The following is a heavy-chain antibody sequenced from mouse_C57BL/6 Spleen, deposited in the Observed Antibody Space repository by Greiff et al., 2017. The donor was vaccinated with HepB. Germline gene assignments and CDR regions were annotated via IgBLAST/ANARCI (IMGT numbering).Heavy chain of an antibody. V-gene: IGHV1-61*01. CDR3: ARSHYGSSVAY. D-gene: IGHD1-1*01. Sequence: VQLKQPGAELVRPGSSVKLSCKASGYTFTSYWMDWVKQRPGQGLEWIGNIYPSDSETHYNQKFKDKATLTVDKSSSTAYMQLSSLTSEDSAVYYCARSHYGSSVAYWGQGTLVTVSA. CDR2: IYPSDSET. J-gene: IGHJ3*01. CDR1: GYTFTSYW.